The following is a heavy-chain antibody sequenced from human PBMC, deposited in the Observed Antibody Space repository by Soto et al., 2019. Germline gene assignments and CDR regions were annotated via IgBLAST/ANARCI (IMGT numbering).Heavy chain of an antibody. CDR3: SGSSEDLYYYYGMDV. D-gene: IGHD6-6*01. J-gene: IGHJ6*02. CDR2: ISYDGSNK. CDR1: GFTFSSYA. Sequence: GGSLRLSCAASGFTFSSYAMHWVRQAPGKGLEWVAVISYDGSNKYYADSVKGRFTISRDNSKNTLYLQMNSLRAEDTAVYYCSGSSEDLYYYYGMDVWGQGTTVTVSS. V-gene: IGHV3-30-3*01.